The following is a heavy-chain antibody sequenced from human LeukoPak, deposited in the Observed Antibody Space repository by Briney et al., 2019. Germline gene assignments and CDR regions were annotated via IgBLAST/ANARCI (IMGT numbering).Heavy chain of an antibody. CDR3: VKEGRGFGTYYVY. CDR1: GFTFNRFG. D-gene: IGHD1-1*01. V-gene: IGHV3-64D*09. J-gene: IGHJ4*02. Sequence: GGAPRLSCLPPGFTFNRFGMACAPRATWGGRDYLSAISSNGGSTYYADSVKGKFTISRDNSKNTLYLQMSSLRAEDTAVYYCVKEGRGFGTYYVYWGQGTLVTVSS. CDR2: ISSNGGST.